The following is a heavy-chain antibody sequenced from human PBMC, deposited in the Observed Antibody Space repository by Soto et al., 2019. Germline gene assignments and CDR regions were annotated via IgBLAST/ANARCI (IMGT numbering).Heavy chain of an antibody. CDR2: ITTSGGNT. V-gene: IGHV3-23*01. J-gene: IGHJ6*03. CDR1: GFTFSTYA. Sequence: EVQLLESGGGLVQPGGSLRLSCAASGFTFSTYAMSWVRQAPGKGLEWVSTITTSGGNTYYADSVQGLFTISRDNSKDTRYLQMNSLRAEDTAVYYCAGRYCTNGVCYTNYYYYIDVWGKGTTVTVSS. CDR3: AGRYCTNGVCYTNYYYYIDV. D-gene: IGHD2-8*01.